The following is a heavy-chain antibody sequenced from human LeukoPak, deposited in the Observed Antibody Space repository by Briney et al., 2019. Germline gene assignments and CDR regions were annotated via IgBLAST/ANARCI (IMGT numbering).Heavy chain of an antibody. CDR2: INPNSGGT. Sequence: ASVKVSCKASGHTFTGYYMHWVRQAPGQGLEWMGWINPNSGGTNYAQKFQGRVTMTRDTSISTAYMELSRLRSDDTAVYYCAREAVVPAAISEWFDPWGQGTLVTVSS. J-gene: IGHJ5*02. V-gene: IGHV1-2*02. D-gene: IGHD2-2*01. CDR3: AREAVVPAAISEWFDP. CDR1: GHTFTGYY.